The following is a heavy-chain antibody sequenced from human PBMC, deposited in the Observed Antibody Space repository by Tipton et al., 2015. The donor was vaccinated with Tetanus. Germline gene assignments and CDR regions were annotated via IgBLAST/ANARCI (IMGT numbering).Heavy chain of an antibody. CDR2: IYYSGST. V-gene: IGHV4-59*02. CDR3: ARGGIAAAGGGLDY. CDR1: GFSVSRKY. J-gene: IGHJ4*02. D-gene: IGHD6-13*01. Sequence: LRLSCAASGFSVSRKYMTWVRQAPGKGLEWIGYIYYSGSTNYNPSLKSRVTISVDTSKNQFSLKLSSVTAADTAVYYCARGGIAAAGGGLDYWGQGTLVTASS.